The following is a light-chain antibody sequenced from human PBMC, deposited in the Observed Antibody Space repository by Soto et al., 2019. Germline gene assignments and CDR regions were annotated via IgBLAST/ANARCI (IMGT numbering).Light chain of an antibody. Sequence: ESVLTQSPGTLSLSPGERATLSCRASQSVSSNYLAWYQQKPGQAPRLLIYGASTRATGIPDRFSGSGSGTDFTLTISRLEPEDFAVYYCHQYESSLWTFGQGTKVDIK. CDR2: GAS. V-gene: IGKV3-20*01. J-gene: IGKJ1*01. CDR1: QSVSSNY. CDR3: HQYESSLWT.